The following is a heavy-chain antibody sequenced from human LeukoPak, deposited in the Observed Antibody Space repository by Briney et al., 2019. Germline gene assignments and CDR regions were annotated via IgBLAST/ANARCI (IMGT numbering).Heavy chain of an antibody. Sequence: SETLSLTCTVSGGSISSYYWSGIRQPPGKGLEWIGYIYYSGSTNYNPSLKSRVTISVDTSKNQFSLKLSSVTAADTAVYYCARVGSGSSGGLIDYWGQGTLVTVSS. CDR2: IYYSGST. CDR1: GGSISSYY. J-gene: IGHJ4*02. CDR3: ARVGSGSSGGLIDY. D-gene: IGHD6-19*01. V-gene: IGHV4-59*01.